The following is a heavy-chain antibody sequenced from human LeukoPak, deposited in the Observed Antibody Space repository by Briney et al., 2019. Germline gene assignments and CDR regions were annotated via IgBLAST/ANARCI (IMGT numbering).Heavy chain of an antibody. CDR2: MNPNSGNT. CDR1: GGTFSSYD. J-gene: IGHJ1*01. V-gene: IGHV1-8*03. Sequence: WASVKVSCKASGGTFSSYDINWVRQATGQGLEWMGWMNPNSGNTGYAQKFQGRVTITRNTSISTAYMELSSLRSEDTAVYYCARAGGSSVVDFQHWGQGTLVTVSP. D-gene: IGHD6-6*01. CDR3: ARAGGSSVVDFQH.